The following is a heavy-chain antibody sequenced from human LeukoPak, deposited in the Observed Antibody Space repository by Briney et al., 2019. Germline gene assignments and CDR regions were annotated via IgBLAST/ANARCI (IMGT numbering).Heavy chain of an antibody. CDR2: IYYSGGT. V-gene: IGHV4-59*01. J-gene: IGHJ6*01. D-gene: IGHD2-2*01. CDR3: ARERAQPLFYGMDV. CDR1: GCSISSYY. Sequence: SETLSLTCTASGCSISSYYWSWIRQPPGKGLDWIGDIYYSGGTNYNPSLKSRVPISVDTSKDQFSLKLSSVTAADTAVYYCARERAQPLFYGMDVWGQGTTVTVSS.